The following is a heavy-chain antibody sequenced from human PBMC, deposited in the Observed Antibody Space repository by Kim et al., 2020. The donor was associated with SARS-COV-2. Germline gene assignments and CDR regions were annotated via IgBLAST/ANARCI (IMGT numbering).Heavy chain of an antibody. CDR1: GFTFTSYA. V-gene: IGHV3-30*04. CDR2: ISYDGSDK. Sequence: GGSLRLSCAASGFTFTSYAMHWVRQAPGKGLEWVAVISYDGSDKYYADSVKGRFTISRDNSKNTLYLQMNNLRAEDTAVYYCASPDPNTYCSSISCNFDYWGQGTLVTVSS. D-gene: IGHD2-2*01. CDR3: ASPDPNTYCSSISCNFDY. J-gene: IGHJ4*02.